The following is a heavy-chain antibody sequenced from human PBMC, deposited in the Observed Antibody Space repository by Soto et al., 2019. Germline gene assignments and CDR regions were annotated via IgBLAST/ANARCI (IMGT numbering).Heavy chain of an antibody. J-gene: IGHJ4*02. CDR3: AKDRGIASAAVDY. Sequence: GESLKISCAASGFTFSSYAMSWVRQAPGKGLEWVSAISGSGGSTYYADSVKGRFTITRDNAKNSLYLQMNSLRAEDKALYYCAKDRGIASAAVDYWGQGTLVTVSS. V-gene: IGHV3-23*01. CDR1: GFTFSSYA. D-gene: IGHD6-13*01. CDR2: ISGSGGST.